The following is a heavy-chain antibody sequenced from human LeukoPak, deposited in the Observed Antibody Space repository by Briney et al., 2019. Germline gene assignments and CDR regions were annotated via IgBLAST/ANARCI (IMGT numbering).Heavy chain of an antibody. CDR1: GFTVSSNY. V-gene: IGHV3-66*01. CDR2: IYSGGGT. CDR3: ARGRYGQYGMDV. Sequence: GGSLRLSCEASGFTVSSNYMSWVRQAPGKGLEWVSVIYSGGGTYYADSVKGRFTISRDNSKNMLYLQMNSLRAEDTAVYYCARGRYGQYGMDVWGQGTTVTVSS. J-gene: IGHJ6*02. D-gene: IGHD1-14*01.